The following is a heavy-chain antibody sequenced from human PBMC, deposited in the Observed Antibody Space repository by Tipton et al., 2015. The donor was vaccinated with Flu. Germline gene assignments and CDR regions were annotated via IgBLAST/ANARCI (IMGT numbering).Heavy chain of an antibody. V-gene: IGHV4-39*01. J-gene: IGHJ5*02. CDR2: VFHSGST. CDR1: SDSISGSTFF. CDR3: SRHEQREVSDVSWFDP. Sequence: TLSLTCTVSSDSISGSTFFWGWVRQPPGKGLEWIGSVFHSGSTYSNPSLKRRLSMSVDTWKNQFSPKLRSVTAADTAVYYCSRHEQREVSDVSWFDPWGQG. D-gene: IGHD6-25*01.